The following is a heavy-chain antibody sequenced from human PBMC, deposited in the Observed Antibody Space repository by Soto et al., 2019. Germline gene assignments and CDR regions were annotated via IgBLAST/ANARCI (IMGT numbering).Heavy chain of an antibody. CDR1: GGSFSGYS. J-gene: IGHJ4*02. CDR2: INHSGST. D-gene: IGHD2-8*02. CDR3: ARDKITGLFDY. V-gene: IGHV4-34*01. Sequence: ATLSLTCAVSGGSFSGYSWTWIRQPPGTGLEWIGEINHSGSTYYNPSLKSRVTISVDSSKNQFSLKLTSVTAADTAVYYCARDKITGLFDYWGQGTLVTVSS.